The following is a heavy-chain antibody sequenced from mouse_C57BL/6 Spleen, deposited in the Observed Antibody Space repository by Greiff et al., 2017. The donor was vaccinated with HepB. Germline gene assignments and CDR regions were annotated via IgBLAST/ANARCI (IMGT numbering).Heavy chain of an antibody. CDR3: TFYYYGSSFYYFDY. V-gene: IGHV14-1*01. CDR1: GFNIKDYY. D-gene: IGHD1-1*01. Sequence: EVQLQQSGAELVRPGASVKLSCTASGFNIKDYYMHWVKQRPEQGLEWIGRIDPEDGDTEYAPKFQGKANMTADTSSNTAYLQLSSLTSEDTAVYYCTFYYYGSSFYYFDYWGQGTTLTVSS. CDR2: IDPEDGDT. J-gene: IGHJ2*01.